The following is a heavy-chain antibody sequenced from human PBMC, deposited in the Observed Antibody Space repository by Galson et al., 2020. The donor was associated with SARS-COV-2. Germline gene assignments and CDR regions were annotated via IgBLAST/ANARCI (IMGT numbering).Heavy chain of an antibody. CDR3: ARQYYYDSSGYYPRGGWFDT. CDR1: GYTFTGYY. V-gene: IGHV1-2*02. J-gene: IGHJ5*02. CDR2: INPNSGGT. Sequence: ASVKVSCKASGYTFTGYYMHWVRQAPGQGLEWMGWINPNSGGTNYAQKFQGRVTMTRDTSISTAYMELSRLRSDDTAVYYCARQYYYDSSGYYPRGGWFDTWGQGTLVTVSS. D-gene: IGHD3-22*01.